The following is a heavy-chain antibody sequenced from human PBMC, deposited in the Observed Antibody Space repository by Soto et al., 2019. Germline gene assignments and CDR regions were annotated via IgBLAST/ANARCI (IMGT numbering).Heavy chain of an antibody. CDR3: AREVMITFGGVSASAYGMDV. V-gene: IGHV3-48*02. D-gene: IGHD3-16*01. J-gene: IGHJ6*02. CDR1: GFTFSSYS. Sequence: EVQLVESGGGLVQPGGSLRLSCAASGFTFSSYSMNWVRQAPGKGLEWVSYISSSSSTIYYADSVKGRFTISRDNAKNSLYLQMNSLRDEDTAVYYCAREVMITFGGVSASAYGMDVWGQGTTVTVSS. CDR2: ISSSSSTI.